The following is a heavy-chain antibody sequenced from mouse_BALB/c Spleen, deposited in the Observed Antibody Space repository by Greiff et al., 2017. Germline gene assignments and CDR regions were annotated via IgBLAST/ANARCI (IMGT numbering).Heavy chain of an antibody. D-gene: IGHD1-2*01. CDR3: ASDYGYYAMDY. V-gene: IGHV5-17*02. CDR2: ISSGSSTI. Sequence: EVMLVESGGGLVQPGGSRKLSCAASGFTFSSFGMHWVRQAPEKGLEWVAYISSGSSTIYYADTVKGRFTISRDNPKNTLFLQMTSLRSEDTAMYYCASDYGYYAMDYWGQGTSVTVSS. J-gene: IGHJ4*01. CDR1: GFTFSSFG.